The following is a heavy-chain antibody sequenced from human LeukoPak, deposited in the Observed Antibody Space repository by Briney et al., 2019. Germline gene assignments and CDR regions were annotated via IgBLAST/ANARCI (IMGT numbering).Heavy chain of an antibody. CDR2: IKQDGSEK. CDR3: ARNVYRTFDS. J-gene: IGHJ4*02. CDR1: GFTFSTYW. V-gene: IGHV3-7*01. D-gene: IGHD1-14*01. Sequence: PGGSLRLSCAASGFTFSTYWMSWVRQAPGKGLEWVANIKQDGSEKYYVDSVKDRFTISRDNAKNSLYLQMNSPRVEDTAVYYCARNVYRTFDSWDQGTLVTVSS.